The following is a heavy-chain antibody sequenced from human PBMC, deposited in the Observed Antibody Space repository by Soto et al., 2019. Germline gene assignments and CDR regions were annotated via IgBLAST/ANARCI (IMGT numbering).Heavy chain of an antibody. V-gene: IGHV1-3*01. CDR1: GYTFTSYA. D-gene: IGHD2-15*01. J-gene: IGHJ6*04. CDR2: INAGNGNT. Sequence: QVQLVQSGAEVKKPGASVKVSCKASGYTFTSYAMHWVRQAPGQRLEWMGWINAGNGNTKYSQKFQGRVTITRDTSGSKAKRGRRGLGLEDTVVFYVGRVREFCRGGSFSGRGWKGVDVWAKGTMVTVSS. CDR3: GRVREFCRGGSFSGRGWKGVDV.